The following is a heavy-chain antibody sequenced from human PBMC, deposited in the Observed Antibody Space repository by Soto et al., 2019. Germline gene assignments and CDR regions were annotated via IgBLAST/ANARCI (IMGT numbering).Heavy chain of an antibody. CDR1: GYTFTSYG. D-gene: IGHD3-10*01. J-gene: IGHJ4*02. V-gene: IGHV1-18*01. Sequence: ASVKVSCKASGYTFTSYGISWVRQAPGQGLEWMGWISAYNGNTNYAQKLQGRVTMTTDTSTSTAYMELRSLRSDDTAVYYCARDTDRFYYGSGSYYNGYYFDYWGQGTLVTAPQ. CDR2: ISAYNGNT. CDR3: ARDTDRFYYGSGSYYNGYYFDY.